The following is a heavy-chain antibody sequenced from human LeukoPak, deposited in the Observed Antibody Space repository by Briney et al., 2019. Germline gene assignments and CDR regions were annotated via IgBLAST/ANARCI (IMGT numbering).Heavy chain of an antibody. J-gene: IGHJ4*02. CDR1: GFTFSSYS. Sequence: GGSLRLSCAASGFTFSSYSMMWVRQAPGKGLEWVSYISSSSTTIHYADSVKGRFTISRDNAKNSVYLQMNSLRAEDTAVYYCAKSRSYYYDSSGYYLDYWGQGTLVTVSS. CDR3: AKSRSYYYDSSGYYLDY. V-gene: IGHV3-48*01. CDR2: ISSSSTTI. D-gene: IGHD3-22*01.